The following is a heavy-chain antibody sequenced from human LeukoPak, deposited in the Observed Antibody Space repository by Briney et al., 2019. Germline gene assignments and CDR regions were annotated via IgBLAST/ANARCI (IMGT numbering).Heavy chain of an antibody. V-gene: IGHV1-69*05. CDR2: IIPIFGTA. CDR1: GGTFSSYA. D-gene: IGHD6-19*01. J-gene: IGHJ4*02. CDR3: ARDSSGWSDQMNAFDY. Sequence: GASVKVSCKASGGTFSSYAISWVRQAPGQGLEWMGGIIPIFGTANYAQKFQGRVTITTDESASTAYMELSSLRSEDTAVYYCARDSSGWSDQMNAFDYWGQGTLVTVSS.